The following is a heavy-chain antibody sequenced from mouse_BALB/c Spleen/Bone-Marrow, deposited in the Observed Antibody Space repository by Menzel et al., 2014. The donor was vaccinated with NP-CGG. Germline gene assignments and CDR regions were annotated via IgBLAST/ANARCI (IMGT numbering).Heavy chain of an antibody. CDR3: ARTLRWDFEV. Sequence: VKLVESGPGLVAPSQSLSITCTVSGFSLTSYGVHWVRQPPGEGLEWLGVIWAGGSTNYNSALMSRLNISKDNSKSQSFVKMNSPQTDDTDLYDGARTLRWDFEVWGAGSAGTVSS. J-gene: IGHJ1*01. CDR1: GFSLTSYG. CDR2: IWAGGST. V-gene: IGHV2-9*02.